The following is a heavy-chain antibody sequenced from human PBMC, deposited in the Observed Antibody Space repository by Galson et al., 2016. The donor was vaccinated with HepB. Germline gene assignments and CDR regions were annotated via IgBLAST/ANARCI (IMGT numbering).Heavy chain of an antibody. J-gene: IGHJ4*02. D-gene: IGHD6-19*01. Sequence: PALVKPTQTLTLTCTLSGFSLTDNAVGVGWFRQPPGKALEWLAFMYWNDDNRYRSSLKSRLSLTKDTSKNQVVLTMADMDPVDTATYYCAHGSGWLFDYWGQGTLVTVSS. CDR1: GFSLTDNAVG. V-gene: IGHV2-5*01. CDR2: MYWNDDN. CDR3: AHGSGWLFDY.